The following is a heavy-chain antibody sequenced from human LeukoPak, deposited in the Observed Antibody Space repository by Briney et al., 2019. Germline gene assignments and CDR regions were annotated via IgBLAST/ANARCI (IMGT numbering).Heavy chain of an antibody. V-gene: IGHV4-59*08. D-gene: IGHD6-19*01. Sequence: KPSETLSLTCTVSGGSLGSDYWTWIPQPPGKGLEYIGYIYYTGGTNYNPSLKSRVTISVDTSKNQFSLKLSSVTAADTAVYFCAKYGNSGWVIDNWGQGTLVTVSS. CDR2: IYYTGGT. CDR3: AKYGNSGWVIDN. CDR1: GGSLGSDY. J-gene: IGHJ4*02.